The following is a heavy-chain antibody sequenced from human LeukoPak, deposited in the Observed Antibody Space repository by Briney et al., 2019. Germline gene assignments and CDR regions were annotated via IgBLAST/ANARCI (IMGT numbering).Heavy chain of an antibody. V-gene: IGHV1-18*01. Sequence: ASVNVSCKASGYTFTSYGISWVRQAPGQGLEWMGWISAYNGNTNYAQKLQGRVTMTTDTSTSTAYMELRSLRSDDTAVYYCARGYYYDSSGYWNYWGQGTLVTVSS. CDR3: ARGYYYDSSGYWNY. CDR2: ISAYNGNT. D-gene: IGHD3-22*01. J-gene: IGHJ4*02. CDR1: GYTFTSYG.